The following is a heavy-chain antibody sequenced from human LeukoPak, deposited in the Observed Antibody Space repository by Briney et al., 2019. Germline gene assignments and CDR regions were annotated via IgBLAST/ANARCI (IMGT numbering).Heavy chain of an antibody. D-gene: IGHD2-8*01. Sequence: PGGSLRLSCAASGFTFSSYGMHWVRQAPGKGLEWVAVIWYDGSNKYYADSVKSRFTISRDNSKNTLYLQMNSLRAEDTAVYYCARDSCTNGVCPYFDYWGQGTLVTVSS. V-gene: IGHV3-33*01. CDR3: ARDSCTNGVCPYFDY. J-gene: IGHJ4*02. CDR1: GFTFSSYG. CDR2: IWYDGSNK.